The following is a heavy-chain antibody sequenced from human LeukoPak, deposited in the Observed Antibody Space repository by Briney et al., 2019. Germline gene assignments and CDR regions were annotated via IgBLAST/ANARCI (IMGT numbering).Heavy chain of an antibody. CDR3: ARVDTMGFDY. D-gene: IGHD3-10*01. CDR1: GFIFSNYE. CDR2: ISNSGSTK. J-gene: IGHJ4*02. Sequence: GGSLRLSCAASGFIFSNYEMNWVRQAPGQGLEWVSYISNSGSTKYYADSVKGRFTISRDNANNSLYLQMNSLRAEDTAVYYCARVDTMGFDYWGQGTLVTVSS. V-gene: IGHV3-48*03.